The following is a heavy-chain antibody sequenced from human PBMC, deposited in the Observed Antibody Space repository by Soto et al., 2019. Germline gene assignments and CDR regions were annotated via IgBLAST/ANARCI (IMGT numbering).Heavy chain of an antibody. J-gene: IGHJ4*02. D-gene: IGHD3-10*01. V-gene: IGHV3-23*01. CDR1: GVTFSNYA. CDR3: AKQRADYGSGADTFYFDS. Sequence: GGSLRRSCTVSGVTFSNYAINWVRQAPGKGLEWVSSLSVSGGTTYYADSVKGRFIISRGNSKNTLYLLMNSLRAEDTALYYCAKQRADYGSGADTFYFDSWGQGALVTVSS. CDR2: LSVSGGTT.